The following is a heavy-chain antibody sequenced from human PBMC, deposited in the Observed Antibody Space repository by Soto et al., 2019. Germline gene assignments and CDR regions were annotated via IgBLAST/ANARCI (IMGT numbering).Heavy chain of an antibody. D-gene: IGHD3-10*01. J-gene: IGHJ6*02. Sequence: SETLSLTCTVSGGSISSSSYYWGWIRQPPGKGLEWIGGIYYSGSTYYTPSLKSRVTISVDTSKNQFSLKLSSVTAADTAVYYCAKEDGSGSYGMDVWGQGTTVTVSS. CDR3: AKEDGSGSYGMDV. CDR1: GGSISSSSYY. CDR2: IYYSGST. V-gene: IGHV4-39*01.